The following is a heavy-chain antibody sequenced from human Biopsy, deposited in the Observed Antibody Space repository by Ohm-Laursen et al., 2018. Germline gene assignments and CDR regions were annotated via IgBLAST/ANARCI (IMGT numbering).Heavy chain of an antibody. CDR1: GFTLSSYS. D-gene: IGHD3-10*01. CDR2: ITNSGGTV. J-gene: IGHJ6*02. V-gene: IGHV3-48*04. CDR3: ARPPWGHAYGYYNGMDV. Sequence: SLRLSCAASGFTLSSYSMNWVRQTPGKGLEWVSYITNSGGTVYYEDFVKGRFTVSRDNAKNSLYLQMDRLRAEDTAVYYCARPPWGHAYGYYNGMDVWGQGTTVIVSS.